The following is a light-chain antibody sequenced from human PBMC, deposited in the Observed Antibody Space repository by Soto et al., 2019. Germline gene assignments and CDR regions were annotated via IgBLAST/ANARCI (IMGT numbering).Light chain of an antibody. CDR2: EVS. V-gene: IGLV2-14*01. CDR3: SSYSISTAYL. CDR1: SSDVGGYDY. Sequence: QSALTQPASVSGSPGQSITISCTGTSSDVGGYDYVSWYQLHPGKAPKLMVFEVSNRPSGVSYRFSGSKSGNTASLTISGLQAEDEAHSFCSSYSISTAYLFGTGTQVTVL. J-gene: IGLJ1*01.